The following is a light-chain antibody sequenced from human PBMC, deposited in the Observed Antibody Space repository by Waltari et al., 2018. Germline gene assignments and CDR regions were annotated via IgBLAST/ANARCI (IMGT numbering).Light chain of an antibody. CDR2: GKD. V-gene: IGLV3-19*01. J-gene: IGLJ3*02. Sequence: SSELTKDPAVSVALGQTVRFTCQGDSLRTPYASWYQVKPGQAPVLVTYGKDKRPSGIPDRISGYSSGTTSSLTITGAQAEDEADYYCSSRNGRANQVVFAGGTKVTVL. CDR1: SLRTPY. CDR3: SSRNGRANQVV.